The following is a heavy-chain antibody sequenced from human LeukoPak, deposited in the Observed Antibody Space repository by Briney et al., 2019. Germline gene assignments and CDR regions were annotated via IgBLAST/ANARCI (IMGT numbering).Heavy chain of an antibody. CDR1: GGSFSGYY. CDR2: INHSGSS. Sequence: SETLSLTCAVYGGSFSGYYWSWIRQPPGKGLEWMGEINHSGSSNYNPSLKSRVTISVDTSKNQFSLKLSSVTAADTAVYYCARGFTPKSGSYFGYFDYWGQGTLVTVSS. J-gene: IGHJ4*02. D-gene: IGHD1-26*01. CDR3: ARGFTPKSGSYFGYFDY. V-gene: IGHV4-34*01.